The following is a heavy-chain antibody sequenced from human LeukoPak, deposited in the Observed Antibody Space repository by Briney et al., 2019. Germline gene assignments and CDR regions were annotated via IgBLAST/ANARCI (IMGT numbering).Heavy chain of an antibody. J-gene: IGHJ4*02. V-gene: IGHV3-23*01. CDR1: GFTFSSYG. CDR3: AKDMEVGATTYIWDY. Sequence: GRSLRLSCAASGFTFSSYGMHWVRQAPGKGLEWVSAISGSGGSTYYADSVKGRFTISRDNSKNTLYLQMNSLRAEDTAVYYCAKDMEVGATTYIWDYWGQGTLVTVSS. CDR2: ISGSGGST. D-gene: IGHD1-26*01.